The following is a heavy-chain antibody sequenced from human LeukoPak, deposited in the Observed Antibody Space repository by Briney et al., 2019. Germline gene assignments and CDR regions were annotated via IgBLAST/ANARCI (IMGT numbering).Heavy chain of an antibody. CDR2: INPNSGGT. Sequence: ASVKASCKASGYTFTGYYMHWVRQAPGQGLEWMGWINPNSGGTNYAQKFQGRVTMTRDTSISTAYMELSRLRSDDTAVYYCARVGSGWYGRDFDYWGQGTLVTVSS. D-gene: IGHD6-19*01. J-gene: IGHJ4*02. V-gene: IGHV1-2*02. CDR1: GYTFTGYY. CDR3: ARVGSGWYGRDFDY.